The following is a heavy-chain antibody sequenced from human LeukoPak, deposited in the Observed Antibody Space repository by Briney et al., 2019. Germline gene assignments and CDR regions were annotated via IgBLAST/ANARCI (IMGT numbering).Heavy chain of an antibody. CDR3: AKDWREAATYFDY. CDR1: GFTFSSYA. CDR2: ISGNGGST. D-gene: IGHD1-26*01. V-gene: IGHV3-23*01. Sequence: GGCLRLSCAASGFTFSSYAMSWVRQAPGKGLEWVSDISGNGGSTYYADSVKGRFTISRDNSKNTLYLQMNSLTAEDTAVYYCAKDWREAATYFDYWGQGTLVTVSS. J-gene: IGHJ4*02.